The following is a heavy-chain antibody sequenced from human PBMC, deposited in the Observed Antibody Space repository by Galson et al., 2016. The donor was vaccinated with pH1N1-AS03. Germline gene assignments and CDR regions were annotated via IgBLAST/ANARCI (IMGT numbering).Heavy chain of an antibody. CDR3: ARVKKVTFGGVSFWFDP. D-gene: IGHD3-16*01. V-gene: IGHV3-7*01. Sequence: SLRLSCAASGFTFSGYWMSWVRQTPGTGLEWVASIKEDGSQTYSGDSVKGRFTISRDNGKNSVYLQMNSLSAEDTAVYHCARVKKVTFGGVSFWFDPWGQGTLVIVSS. CDR2: IKEDGSQT. J-gene: IGHJ5*02. CDR1: GFTFSGYW.